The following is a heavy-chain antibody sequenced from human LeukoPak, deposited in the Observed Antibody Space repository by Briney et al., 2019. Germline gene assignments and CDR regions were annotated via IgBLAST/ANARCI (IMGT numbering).Heavy chain of an antibody. V-gene: IGHV3-11*01. CDR3: ARDGYSSGWFY. CDR1: GFPFSDYY. CDR2: ISGSGDTM. Sequence: TSGGSLRLSCAASGFPFSDYYMSWIRQAPGKGLEWISYISGSGDTMYYADSVKGRFTISRDNAKNSLYLQVNSLRAEDTAVYYCARDGYSSGWFYWGQGTLVAVSS. J-gene: IGHJ4*02. D-gene: IGHD6-19*01.